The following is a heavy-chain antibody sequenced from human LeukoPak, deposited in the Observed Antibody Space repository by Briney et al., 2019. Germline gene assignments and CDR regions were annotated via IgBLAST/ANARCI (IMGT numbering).Heavy chain of an antibody. D-gene: IGHD1-26*01. CDR3: AKVAVGSTTYFFSFDS. CDR1: GFTFSSYA. J-gene: IGHJ4*02. V-gene: IGHV3-23*01. Sequence: GGSLRLSCAASGFTFSSYAMSWVRQAPGKGLEWVSAISGSGGSTYYADSVKGRFTISRDNSKNTLYLQMNSLRAEDTAVYYCAKVAVGSTTYFFSFDSWGQGTLVTVSS. CDR2: ISGSGGST.